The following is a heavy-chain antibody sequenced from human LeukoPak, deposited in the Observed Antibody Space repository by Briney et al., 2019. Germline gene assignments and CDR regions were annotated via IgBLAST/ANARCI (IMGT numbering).Heavy chain of an antibody. D-gene: IGHD4-17*01. CDR1: GFTFSSYA. CDR2: ISGSGGST. CDR3: AKGSGDYLHWYYYYMDV. Sequence: GGSLRLSCAASGFTFSSYAMSWVRQAPGKGLEWVSAISGSGGSTYYADSVKGRFTISRDNSKNTLYLQMNSLRAEDTAVYYCAKGSGDYLHWYYYYMDVWGKGTTVTVSS. J-gene: IGHJ6*03. V-gene: IGHV3-23*01.